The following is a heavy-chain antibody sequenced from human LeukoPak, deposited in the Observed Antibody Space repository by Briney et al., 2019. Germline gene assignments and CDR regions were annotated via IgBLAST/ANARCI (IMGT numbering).Heavy chain of an antibody. CDR2: INPSGGST. V-gene: IGHV1-46*01. J-gene: IGHJ4*02. CDR3: AFTVGGGRFDY. Sequence: ASVKVSCKASGGTFSSYAISWVRQAPGQGLEWMGIINPSGGSTSYAQKFQGRVTMTRDTSTSTVYMELSSLRSEDTAVYYCAFTVGGGRFDYWGQGTLVTVSS. CDR1: GGTFSSYA. D-gene: IGHD4-23*01.